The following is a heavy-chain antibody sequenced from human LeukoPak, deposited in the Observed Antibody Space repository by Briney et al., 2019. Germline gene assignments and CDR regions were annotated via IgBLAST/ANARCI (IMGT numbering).Heavy chain of an antibody. D-gene: IGHD3-22*01. CDR2: INPNSGCT. CDR1: GYTFTGYY. CDR3: ARVIENDYDTVGVIAFDI. J-gene: IGHJ3*02. Sequence: ASVEVSCKASGYTFTGYYMHWVRQAPGQGLEWMGWINPNSGCTNYAQKFQGRVTMTRDTSISTAYMALSRLRSDDTAVYYCARVIENDYDTVGVIAFDIWGQGTMVTVSS. V-gene: IGHV1-2*02.